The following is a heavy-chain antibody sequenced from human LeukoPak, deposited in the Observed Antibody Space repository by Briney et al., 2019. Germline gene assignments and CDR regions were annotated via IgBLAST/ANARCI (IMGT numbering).Heavy chain of an antibody. CDR3: ARTNPVYGDHDY. V-gene: IGHV3-53*01. J-gene: IGHJ4*02. Sequence: GGSLRLSCAVSGFTVTDNYMSWVRQAPGKGLQWVSVVYPDGRTYYADSVKGRFTISRDNSRNTLLLQLNSLRADDTAVYYCARTNPVYGDHDYWGQGTLVTVSS. D-gene: IGHD4-17*01. CDR2: VYPDGRT. CDR1: GFTVTDNY.